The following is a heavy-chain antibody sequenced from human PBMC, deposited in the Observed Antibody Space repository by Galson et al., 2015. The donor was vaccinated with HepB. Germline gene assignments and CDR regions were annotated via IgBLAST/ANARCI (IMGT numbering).Heavy chain of an antibody. D-gene: IGHD3-3*01. Sequence: SLRLSCAASGFTFSGYAMHWVRQAPGKGLEWVAVISYDGSNKYYADSVKGRFTISRDNSKNTLYLQMNSLRAEDTAVYYCARDAVVDFWAYYFDYWGQGTLVTVSS. V-gene: IGHV3-30-3*01. CDR1: GFTFSGYA. J-gene: IGHJ4*02. CDR3: ARDAVVDFWAYYFDY. CDR2: ISYDGSNK.